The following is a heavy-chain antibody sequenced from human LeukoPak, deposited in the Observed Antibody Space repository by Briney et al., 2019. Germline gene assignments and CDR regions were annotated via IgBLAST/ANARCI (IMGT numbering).Heavy chain of an antibody. CDR3: ARDETIYDILTGPRAFDI. D-gene: IGHD3-9*01. CDR1: GGSISSYY. CDR2: IYTSGST. V-gene: IGHV4-4*07. Sequence: SETLSLTCTVSGGSISSYYWSWIRQPAGKGLEWIGRIYTSGSTNYNPSLRSRVTMSVDTSKNQFSLKLSSVTAADTAVYYCARDETIYDILTGPRAFDIWGQGTMVTVSS. J-gene: IGHJ3*02.